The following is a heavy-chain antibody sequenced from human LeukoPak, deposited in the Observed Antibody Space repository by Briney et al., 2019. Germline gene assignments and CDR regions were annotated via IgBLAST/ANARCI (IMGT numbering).Heavy chain of an antibody. CDR3: AVGLTTVTGTDY. D-gene: IGHD4-17*01. Sequence: GGSLRLSCAASGFIFSKYGMHWVRQAPGKGLEWVAVIWYHGSTTSYADSVKGRFTISRDNAKNSLYLQMNSLRAEDTAVYYCAVGLTTVTGTDYWGQGTLVTVSS. V-gene: IGHV3-33*03. CDR2: IWYHGSTT. CDR1: GFIFSKYG. J-gene: IGHJ4*02.